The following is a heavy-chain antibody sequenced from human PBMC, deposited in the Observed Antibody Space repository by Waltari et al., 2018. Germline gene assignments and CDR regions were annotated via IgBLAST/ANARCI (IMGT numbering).Heavy chain of an antibody. CDR1: GGSFGGYY. V-gene: IGHV4-34*01. J-gene: IGHJ3*02. CDR2: INHSGST. CDR3: ARRGIVVVVAATLAFDI. D-gene: IGHD2-15*01. Sequence: QVQLQQWGAGLLKPSETLSLTCAVYGGSFGGYYWSWIRQPPGKGLEWIGEINHSGSTNYNPSLKSRVTISVDTSKNQFSLKLSSVTAADTAVYYCARRGIVVVVAATLAFDIWGQGTMVTVSS.